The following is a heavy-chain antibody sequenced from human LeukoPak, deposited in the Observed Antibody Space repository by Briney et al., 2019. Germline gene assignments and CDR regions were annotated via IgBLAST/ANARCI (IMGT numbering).Heavy chain of an antibody. V-gene: IGHV1-2*02. CDR3: ARGTTGTTDYFDY. CDR2: INPNSGGT. J-gene: IGHJ4*02. CDR1: GYTFTRYY. D-gene: IGHD1-1*01. Sequence: ASVKVSCKASGYTFTRYYMHWVRQAPGQGLEWMGWINPNSGGTNYAQKFQGRVTMTRDTSISTAYMELSRLRSDDTAVYYCARGTTGTTDYFDYWGQGTLVTVSS.